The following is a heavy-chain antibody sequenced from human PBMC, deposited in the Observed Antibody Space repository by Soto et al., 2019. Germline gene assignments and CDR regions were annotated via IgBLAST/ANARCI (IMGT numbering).Heavy chain of an antibody. Sequence: QVQLVQSGAEVKKPGASVKVSCKASGYIFTNYGVNWVRQAPGQGLEWMGWISAYTGNKRYAQNVQGRATMTTDTSTNTAYMELRSLKSDDTAVYYCAREGDVTMVRGVIVAFDYWGQGTLVTVSS. V-gene: IGHV1-18*01. CDR1: GYIFTNYG. CDR3: AREGDVTMVRGVIVAFDY. CDR2: ISAYTGNK. J-gene: IGHJ4*02. D-gene: IGHD3-10*01.